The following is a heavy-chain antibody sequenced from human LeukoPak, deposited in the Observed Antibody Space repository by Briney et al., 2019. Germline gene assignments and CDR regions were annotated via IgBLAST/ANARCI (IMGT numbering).Heavy chain of an antibody. J-gene: IGHJ4*02. CDR1: GYTYTGYY. D-gene: IGHD2-2*02. V-gene: IGHV1-2*02. CDR2: IDPDSGGT. CDR3: ARVPGPYTTSRFDY. Sequence: ASVKVSCKTSGYTYTGYYLHWVRQAPGQGLEWMGRIDPDSGGTHYAQKFQVRVTVTRDTSITTVYMELSGLTSDDTAVYYCARVPGPYTTSRFDYWGQGTLVTVSS.